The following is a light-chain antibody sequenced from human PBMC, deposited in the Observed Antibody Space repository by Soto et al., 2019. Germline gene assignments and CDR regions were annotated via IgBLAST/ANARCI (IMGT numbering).Light chain of an antibody. Sequence: VQMTQSPSSLSASVGDRVTITCRASRIIDTYVDWYQQKPGKAPDLLIYLASTLQVGVPSRFSGSGSGTDFTLTISGLQPEDFATYYCKHSYNTPITFGQGTRLEIK. V-gene: IGKV1-39*01. CDR1: RIIDTY. J-gene: IGKJ5*01. CDR3: KHSYNTPIT. CDR2: LAS.